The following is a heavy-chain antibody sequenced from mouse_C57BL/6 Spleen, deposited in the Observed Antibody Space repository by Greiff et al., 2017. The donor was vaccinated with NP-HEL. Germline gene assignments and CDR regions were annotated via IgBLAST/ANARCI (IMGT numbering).Heavy chain of an antibody. Sequence: QVQLQQPGAELVRPGSSVKLSCKPSGYTFTSYWMHWVKQRPIQGLEWICNIDPSASETHYNQKFKDKATLTADKSSSTADMQVRSLASDDCAVYYCWTGTPMKCDKCGQGTTLSASS. CDR2: IDPSASET. D-gene: IGHD4-1*01. CDR1: GYTFTSYW. J-gene: IGHJ2*01. V-gene: IGHV1-52*01. CDR3: WTGTPMKCDK.